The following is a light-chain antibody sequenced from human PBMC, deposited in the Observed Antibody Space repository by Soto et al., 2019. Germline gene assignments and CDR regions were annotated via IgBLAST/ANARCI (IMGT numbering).Light chain of an antibody. CDR2: DVN. V-gene: IGLV2-14*03. J-gene: IGLJ2*01. CDR3: SSYTTLNTVI. Sequence: QSALTQPASVSVSPGQSISLSSTGSSSDVGSYNYVSWYQQLPGKAPKLIIFDVNNRPSGVSDRFSGSKSDNTASLTISGLQAEDEADYYCSSYTTLNTVIFGGGTKLTVL. CDR1: SSDVGSYNY.